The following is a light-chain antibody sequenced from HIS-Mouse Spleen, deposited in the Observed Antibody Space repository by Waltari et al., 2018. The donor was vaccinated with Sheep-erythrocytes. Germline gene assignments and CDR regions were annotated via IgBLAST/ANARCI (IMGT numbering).Light chain of an antibody. V-gene: IGKV1-5*03. CDR3: QQYNSSLT. Sequence: DIQMTQSPSTLSASVGDRVTITCRASQSISSWLAWYQQKPGKAPKLLIYKASILESGVPSRFSGSGSGTEFTLTISSLQPDDFATYYCQQYNSSLTFGPGTKVDIK. CDR1: QSISSW. J-gene: IGKJ3*01. CDR2: KAS.